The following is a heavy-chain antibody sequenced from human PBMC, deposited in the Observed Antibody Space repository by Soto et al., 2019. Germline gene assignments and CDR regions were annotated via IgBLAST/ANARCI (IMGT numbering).Heavy chain of an antibody. Sequence: SETLSLTCSVSVVSMSEYFWSWIRHSPGKGLEWIGYIYYLGSTDYNPSLKSRVTISVDTSKRQFSLRLTSVTAADTAVYYCARDGHHGSRSPHPDYWGPGTQVPVS. CDR1: VVSMSEYF. CDR3: ARDGHHGSRSPHPDY. J-gene: IGHJ4*02. CDR2: IYYLGST. V-gene: IGHV4-59*01. D-gene: IGHD3-10*01.